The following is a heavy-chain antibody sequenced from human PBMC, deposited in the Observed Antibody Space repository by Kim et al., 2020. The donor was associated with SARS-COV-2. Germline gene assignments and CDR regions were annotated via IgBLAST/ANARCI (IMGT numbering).Heavy chain of an antibody. V-gene: IGHV3-21*01. CDR2: ISSSSSYI. J-gene: IGHJ4*02. CDR3: ARERGIVGAPYYFDY. D-gene: IGHD1-26*01. Sequence: GGSLRLSCAASGFTFSSYSMNWVRQAPGKGLEWVSSISSSSSYIYYADSVKGRFTISRDNAKNSLYLQMNSLRAEDTAVYYCARERGIVGAPYYFDYWGQGTLVTVSS. CDR1: GFTFSSYS.